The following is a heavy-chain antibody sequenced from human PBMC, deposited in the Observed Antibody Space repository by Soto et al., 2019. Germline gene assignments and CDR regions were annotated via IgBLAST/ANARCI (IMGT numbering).Heavy chain of an antibody. CDR1: GYTFTSYG. Sequence: ASVKVSCKASGYTFTSYGINWVRQGAGQGLEWLGWISAYDGYTNYAQILQGRVSMTTDTSTKTAYMELRSLRSDDTAMYYCARGGFYDSSDARNYNYYGMNVWGQGTTVTVSS. CDR2: ISAYDGYT. J-gene: IGHJ6*02. V-gene: IGHV1-18*01. CDR3: ARGGFYDSSDARNYNYYGMNV. D-gene: IGHD3-22*01.